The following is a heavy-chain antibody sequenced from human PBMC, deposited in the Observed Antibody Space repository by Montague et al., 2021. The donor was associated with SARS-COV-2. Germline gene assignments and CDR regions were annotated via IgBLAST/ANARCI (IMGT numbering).Heavy chain of an antibody. V-gene: IGHV4-39*01. Sequence: SETLSLTCTVSGGSISSSSYYWGWIRQPPGKGLEWIGSIYYSGGTYYNPSLKSRVTISVDTSENQFSLKLSSVTAADTAVYYCARFPTSYYYDSKAAPATPDAFDIWGQGTMVTVSS. CDR1: GGSISSSSYY. CDR2: IYYSGGT. CDR3: ARFPTSYYYDSKAAPATPDAFDI. J-gene: IGHJ3*02. D-gene: IGHD3-22*01.